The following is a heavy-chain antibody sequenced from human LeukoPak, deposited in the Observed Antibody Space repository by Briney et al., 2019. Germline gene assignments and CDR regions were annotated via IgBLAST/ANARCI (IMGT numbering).Heavy chain of an antibody. D-gene: IGHD2-2*01. Sequence: SETLSLTCTVSGGSISSYYWSWIRQPPGKGLEWIGYIYYSGSTNYNPSLKSRVTISVDTSKNQFSLKLSSVTAADTAVYYCARDMIVVVPAAQGTYYYYGMDVWGQGTTVTVSS. J-gene: IGHJ6*02. CDR1: GGSISSYY. CDR2: IYYSGST. V-gene: IGHV4-59*12. CDR3: ARDMIVVVPAAQGTYYYYGMDV.